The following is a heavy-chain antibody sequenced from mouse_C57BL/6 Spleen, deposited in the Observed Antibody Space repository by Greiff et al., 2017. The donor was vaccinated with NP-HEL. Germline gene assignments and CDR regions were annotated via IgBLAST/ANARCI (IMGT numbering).Heavy chain of an antibody. D-gene: IGHD3-3*01. CDR2: IWGVGST. CDR3: ASVQLTFAY. Sequence: VQLVESGPGLVAPSQSLSITCTVSGFSLTSYGVDWVRQSPGKGLEWLGVIWGVGSTNYNSALKSRLSISKDNSKSQVVLKMNSLQTDDTAMYYCASVQLTFAYWGQGTLVTVSA. CDR1: GFSLTSYG. V-gene: IGHV2-6*01. J-gene: IGHJ3*01.